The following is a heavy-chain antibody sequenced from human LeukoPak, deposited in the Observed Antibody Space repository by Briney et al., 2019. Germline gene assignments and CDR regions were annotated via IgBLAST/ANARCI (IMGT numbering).Heavy chain of an antibody. J-gene: IGHJ5*02. D-gene: IGHD6-6*01. CDR1: GFTFSSYE. CDR2: ISSSGSTI. CDR3: ARDLYSSSPYNWFDP. V-gene: IGHV3-48*03. Sequence: PGGSLRLSCAASGFTFSSYEMNWVRQAPGKGLEWVSYISSSGSTIYYADSVKGRFTISRDNAKNTLYLQMNSLRAEDTAVYYCARDLYSSSPYNWFDPWGQGTLVTVSS.